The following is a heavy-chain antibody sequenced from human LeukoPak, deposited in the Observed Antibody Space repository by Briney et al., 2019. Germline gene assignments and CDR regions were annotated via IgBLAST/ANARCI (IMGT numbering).Heavy chain of an antibody. Sequence: SVKVSCKASGGTFSSYAISWVRQAPGQGLEWMGGIIPIFGTANYAQKFQGRVTITADKSTSTAYMELSSLRSEDTAVYYCAGGMDFWSGYYTDNWFDPWGQGTLVTVSS. CDR2: IIPIFGTA. V-gene: IGHV1-69*06. CDR3: AGGMDFWSGYYTDNWFDP. D-gene: IGHD3-3*01. CDR1: GGTFSSYA. J-gene: IGHJ5*02.